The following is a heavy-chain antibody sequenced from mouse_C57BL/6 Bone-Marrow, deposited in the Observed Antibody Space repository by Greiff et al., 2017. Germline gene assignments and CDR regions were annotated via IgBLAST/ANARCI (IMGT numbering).Heavy chain of an antibody. CDR2: ISSGGDYI. D-gene: IGHD2-4*01. CDR3: TRGRGITALYYYAMDY. J-gene: IGHJ4*01. V-gene: IGHV5-9-1*02. CDR1: GFTFSSYA. Sequence: EVKLVESGEGLVKPGGSLKLSCAASGFTFSSYAMSWVRQTPEKRLEWVAYISSGGDYIYYADTVKGRFTISRDTARNTRYLQMSSLKSEDTAMYYCTRGRGITALYYYAMDYWGQGTSVTVSS.